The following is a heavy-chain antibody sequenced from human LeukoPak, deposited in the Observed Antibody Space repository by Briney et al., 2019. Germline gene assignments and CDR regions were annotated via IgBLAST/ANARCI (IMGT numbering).Heavy chain of an antibody. CDR3: ARAYYGDYSPFDY. D-gene: IGHD4-17*01. V-gene: IGHV4-61*02. Sequence: SETLSLTCTVSGGSISSGSYYWSWIRQPAGKGLEWIGRIYTSGSTNYNPSLKSRVTISVDTSKSQFSLKLSSVTAADTAVYYCARAYYGDYSPFDYWGQGTLVTVSS. CDR2: IYTSGST. J-gene: IGHJ4*02. CDR1: GGSISSGSYY.